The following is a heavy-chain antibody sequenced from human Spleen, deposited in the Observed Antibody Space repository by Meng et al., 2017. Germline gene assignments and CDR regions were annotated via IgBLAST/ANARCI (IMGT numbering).Heavy chain of an antibody. CDR2: IYYSGST. Sequence: VQLQESGPGLVKPSQTLSLTCTVSGGSISSGGYYWSWIRQHPGKGLEWIGYIYYSGSTYYNPSLKSRVTISVDTSKNQFSLKLSSVTAADTAVYYCARDGISSGWYRYFQHWGQGTLVTVSS. CDR1: GGSISSGGYY. CDR3: ARDGISSGWYRYFQH. V-gene: IGHV4-31*03. D-gene: IGHD6-19*01. J-gene: IGHJ1*01.